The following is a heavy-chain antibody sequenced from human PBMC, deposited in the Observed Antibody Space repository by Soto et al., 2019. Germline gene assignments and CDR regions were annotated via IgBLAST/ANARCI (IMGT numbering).Heavy chain of an antibody. Sequence: QVQLVQSGAEVKKPGASVKISCKASGYTFTSYYMHWVRQAPGQGLEWMGIINPSGGSTNYAQKLQGRVAMTRDTSTSTVYMELNSLRSEDTAVYYCARPPYPVGITAVCYPLDYWGQGTLVTVSS. J-gene: IGHJ4*02. V-gene: IGHV1-46*01. CDR2: INPSGGST. D-gene: IGHD2-8*01. CDR1: GYTFTSYY. CDR3: ARPPYPVGITAVCYPLDY.